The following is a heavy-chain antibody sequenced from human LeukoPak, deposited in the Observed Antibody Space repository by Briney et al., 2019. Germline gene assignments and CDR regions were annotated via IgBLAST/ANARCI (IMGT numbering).Heavy chain of an antibody. D-gene: IGHD1-26*01. CDR2: IKEDGSEK. Sequence: GGSLSFSFSAFGFTLSHYWMTWVRQAQGKGLEWVASIKEDGSEKSYVDSVKGRFTISRDNAKNSLYLQMNSLGAEDTAVYYCVRGGSYTFDPWGQGILVTVSS. V-gene: IGHV3-7*01. J-gene: IGHJ5*02. CDR3: VRGGSYTFDP. CDR1: GFTLSHYW.